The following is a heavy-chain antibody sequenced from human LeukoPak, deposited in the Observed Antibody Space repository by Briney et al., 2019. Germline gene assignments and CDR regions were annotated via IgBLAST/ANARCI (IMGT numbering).Heavy chain of an antibody. CDR2: INPNSGGT. D-gene: IGHD2-8*01. V-gene: IGHV1-2*02. CDR1: GYTFTGYY. J-gene: IGHJ4*02. CDR3: ARDRCINGVCYRENDY. Sequence: ASVKVSCKASGYTFTGYYLHWVRQAPGQGLEWMGWINPNSGGTNYAQKFQGRVTMTRDTSISTAYMDLSRLTSDDTAVYYRARDRCINGVCYRENDYWGQGTLVTVSS.